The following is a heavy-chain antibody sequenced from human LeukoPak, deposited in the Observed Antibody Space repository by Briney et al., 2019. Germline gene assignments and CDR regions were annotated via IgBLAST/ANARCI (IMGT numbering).Heavy chain of an antibody. J-gene: IGHJ4*02. CDR2: ISSGGSTI. CDR1: GFIFSSYS. V-gene: IGHV3-48*02. Sequence: PGGSLRLSCATSGFIFSSYSMNWVRQAPGKGLVWVAYISSGGSTIYYADSVRGRFTISRDSARNALYLQMDSLRDEDTAVYYCARDETGVGSGGIDFWGQGTLVTVSS. D-gene: IGHD2-8*02. CDR3: ARDETGVGSGGIDF.